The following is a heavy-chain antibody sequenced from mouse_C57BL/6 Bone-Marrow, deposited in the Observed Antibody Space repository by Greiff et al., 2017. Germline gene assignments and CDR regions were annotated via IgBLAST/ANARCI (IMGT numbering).Heavy chain of an antibody. D-gene: IGHD2-13*01. V-gene: IGHV7-3*01. CDR1: GFTFTDSY. CDR2: IRNKANGYTT. Sequence: VTLVESGGGLVQPGGSLSLSCAASGFTFTDSYMSWVRQPPGKALEWLGFIRNKANGYTTEYSASVKGRFTISRDNSQSILYLQMNALRAEDSATYYCARYAGEGFAYWGQGTLVTVSA. CDR3: ARYAGEGFAY. J-gene: IGHJ3*01.